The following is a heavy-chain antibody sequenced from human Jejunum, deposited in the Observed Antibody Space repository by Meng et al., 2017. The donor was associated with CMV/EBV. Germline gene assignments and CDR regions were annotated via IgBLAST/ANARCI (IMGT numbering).Heavy chain of an antibody. CDR3: AVTMTRGDTVDSLDF. CDR2: ISSSGGST. J-gene: IGHJ4*02. Sequence: GFTLSSDAMSWVRQAPGKGLEWVSAISSSGGSTYYADSVKGRFTISRDNSKNTLYLQMNSLRAEDTAVYYCAVTMTRGDTVDSLDFWGQGTLVTVSS. V-gene: IGHV3-23*01. D-gene: IGHD3-10*01. CDR1: GFTLSSDA.